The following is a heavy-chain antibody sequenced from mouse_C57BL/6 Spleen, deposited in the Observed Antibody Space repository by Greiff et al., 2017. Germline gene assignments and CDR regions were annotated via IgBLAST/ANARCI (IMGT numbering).Heavy chain of an antibody. D-gene: IGHD1-1*01. CDR2: ISNLAYSI. V-gene: IGHV5-15*04. CDR3: ERRAVEGYAKGY. CDR1: GFTFSDYG. Sequence: DVKLVESGGGLVQPGGSLKLSCAASGFTFSDYGMAWVRQAPRKGPEWVAFISNLAYSIYYADTVTGRFTISRENSKNTLYLDMSSLRSEDTAIDYCERRAVEGYAKGYWGQGTSVTVSS. J-gene: IGHJ4*01.